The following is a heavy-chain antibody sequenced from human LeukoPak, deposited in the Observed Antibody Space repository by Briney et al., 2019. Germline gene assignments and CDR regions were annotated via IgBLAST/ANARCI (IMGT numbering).Heavy chain of an antibody. CDR1: GYTFTSYG. V-gene: IGHV1-18*01. CDR3: ARALGYCTNGVCYSVTGAGAFDI. D-gene: IGHD2-8*01. Sequence: GASVKVSCKASGYTFTSYGISWVRQAPGQGLEWMGWISAYNGNTNYAQKLQGRVTMTTDTSTSTAYMELRSLRSDDTAVYYCARALGYCTNGVCYSVTGAGAFDIWGQGTMVTVSS. J-gene: IGHJ3*02. CDR2: ISAYNGNT.